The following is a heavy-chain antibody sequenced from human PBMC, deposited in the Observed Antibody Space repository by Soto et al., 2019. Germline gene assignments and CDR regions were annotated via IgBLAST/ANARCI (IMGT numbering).Heavy chain of an antibody. CDR3: TTDLAEFVTTYFDY. Sequence: PGGSLRLSCAASGFMFSSYGMHWVRQAPGNVLEWVAVIPYDGTTDYAAPVKGRFTISRDDSKNTLYLQMNSLKTEDTAVYYCTTDLAEFVTTYFDYWGQGTLVTVSS. CDR2: IPYDGTT. CDR1: GFMFSSYG. J-gene: IGHJ4*02. V-gene: IGHV3-15*01. D-gene: IGHD3-16*01.